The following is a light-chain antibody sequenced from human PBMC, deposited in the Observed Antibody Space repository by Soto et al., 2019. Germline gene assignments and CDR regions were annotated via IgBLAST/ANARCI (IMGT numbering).Light chain of an antibody. V-gene: IGLV2-14*03. CDR3: SSYTTSNTRQIV. J-gene: IGLJ1*01. CDR2: DVS. Sequence: HSELTQPASVSVSPGQSSSISCTGTSSDVGGYNYVSWYQHHPGKAPKLMIYDVSNRPSGVSNRFSGSKSGNTASLTISGLQPEDEADYYCSSYTTSNTRQIVFGTGTRSPS. CDR1: SSDVGGYNY.